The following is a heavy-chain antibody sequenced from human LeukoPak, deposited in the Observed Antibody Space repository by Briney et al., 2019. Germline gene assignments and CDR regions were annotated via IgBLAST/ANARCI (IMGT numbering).Heavy chain of an antibody. V-gene: IGHV1-69*13. CDR1: GGTFSSYA. CDR3: ARGMIAELYYFDY. D-gene: IGHD3-22*01. Sequence: SVKVSCKASGGTFSSYAISWVRQAPGQGLEWMGGIIPIFGTANYTQKFQGRVTITADESTSTAYMELSSLRSEDTAVYYCARGMIAELYYFDYWGLGTLVTVSS. CDR2: IIPIFGTA. J-gene: IGHJ4*02.